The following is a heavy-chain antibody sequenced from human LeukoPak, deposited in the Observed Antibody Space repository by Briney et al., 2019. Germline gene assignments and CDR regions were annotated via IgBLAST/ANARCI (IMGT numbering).Heavy chain of an antibody. V-gene: IGHV3-21*01. CDR3: ARDTYYYDSSGYYYDDY. CDR1: GFTFSSYS. Sequence: GGSLRLSCAASGFTFSSYSMNWVRQAPGKGLEWVSSISSSYIYYADSVKGRFTISRDNAKNSLYLQMNSLRAEDAAVYYCARDTYYYDSSGYYYDDYWGQGTLVTVSS. CDR2: ISSSYI. D-gene: IGHD3-22*01. J-gene: IGHJ4*02.